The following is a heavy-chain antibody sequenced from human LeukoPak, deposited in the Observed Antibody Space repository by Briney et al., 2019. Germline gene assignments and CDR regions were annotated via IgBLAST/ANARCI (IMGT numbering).Heavy chain of an antibody. CDR2: IYYSGST. CDR3: ATNRAGAYDRPFDI. CDR1: GGSISSYY. D-gene: IGHD5-12*01. V-gene: IGHV4-59*08. Sequence: SETLSLTCTVSGGSISSYYWSWIRQPPGKGLEWIGYIYYSGSTNYNPSLKSRVTISIDTSKNQFSLELSSVTATDTAVYFCATNRAGAYDRPFDIWGQGTMVTVSS. J-gene: IGHJ3*02.